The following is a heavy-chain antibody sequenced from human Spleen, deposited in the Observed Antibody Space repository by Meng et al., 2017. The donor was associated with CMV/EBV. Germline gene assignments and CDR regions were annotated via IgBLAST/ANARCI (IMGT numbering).Heavy chain of an antibody. CDR2: ILFSGST. CDR1: GGSVSRGDYY. D-gene: IGHD3-10*01. CDR3: ARVGHNNRFDP. Sequence: CTVSGGSVSRGDYYWSWIRQPPGKGLEWIGYILFSGSTFYTPSLKSRITISVDTSKNHFSLQLNSVTATDTAVYYCARVGHNNRFDPWGQGTLVTVSS. J-gene: IGHJ5*02. V-gene: IGHV4-30-4*08.